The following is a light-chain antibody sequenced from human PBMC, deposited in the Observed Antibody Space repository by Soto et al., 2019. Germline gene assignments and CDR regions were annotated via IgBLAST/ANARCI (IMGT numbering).Light chain of an antibody. V-gene: IGLV1-40*01. CDR2: GNS. J-gene: IGLJ2*01. CDR3: QSYDSSLSGVV. Sequence: QAVVTQPPSVSGAPGQRVTISCTGSSSNIGAGYDVHWYQQLPGTAPKLLIYGNSNRPSGVPDRFSGSKSGTSASLAITGLLAEDEADYYCQSYDSSLSGVVFGRGTKVTVL. CDR1: SSNIGAGYD.